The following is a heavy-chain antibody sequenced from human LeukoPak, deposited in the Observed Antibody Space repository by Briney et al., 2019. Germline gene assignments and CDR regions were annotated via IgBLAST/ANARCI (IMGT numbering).Heavy chain of an antibody. Sequence: SCVASGFTFENHAMHWVRLSPGKGLEWVSGISWSSTTITYVDSVKGRFTISRDNAKNSLYLQMNSLRPEDTALYYCTRDASGFGECPDHWGQGTLVTVSS. CDR1: GFTFENHA. V-gene: IGHV3-9*01. J-gene: IGHJ4*02. CDR2: ISWSSTTI. CDR3: TRDASGFGECPDH. D-gene: IGHD3-10*01.